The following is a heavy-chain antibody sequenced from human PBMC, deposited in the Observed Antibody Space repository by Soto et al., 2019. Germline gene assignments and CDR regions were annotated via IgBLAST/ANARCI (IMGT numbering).Heavy chain of an antibody. V-gene: IGHV1-2*04. CDR3: ARDLYGDYPLYYGMDV. J-gene: IGHJ6*02. CDR2: INPNSGGT. Sequence: VASVKVSCKASGYTFTGYYMHWVRQAPGQGLEWMGWINPNSGGTNYAQKFQGWVTMTRDTSISTAYMELSRLRSDDTAVYYCARDLYGDYPLYYGMDVWGQGTTVTVSS. CDR1: GYTFTGYY. D-gene: IGHD4-17*01.